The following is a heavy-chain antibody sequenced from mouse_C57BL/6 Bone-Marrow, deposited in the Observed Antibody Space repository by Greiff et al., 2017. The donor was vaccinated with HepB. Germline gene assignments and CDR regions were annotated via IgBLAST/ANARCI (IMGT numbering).Heavy chain of an antibody. D-gene: IGHD1-1*01. CDR1: GYTFTSYW. CDR2: IDPSDSYT. J-gene: IGHJ4*01. V-gene: IGHV1-69*01. Sequence: VQLQQSGAELVMPGASVKLSCKASGYTFTSYWMHWVKQRPGQGLEWIGEIDPSDSYTNYNQKFKGKSTLTVDKSSSTAYMQLSSLTSEDSAVYYCARRGYGSSYAMDYWGQGTSVTVSS. CDR3: ARRGYGSSYAMDY.